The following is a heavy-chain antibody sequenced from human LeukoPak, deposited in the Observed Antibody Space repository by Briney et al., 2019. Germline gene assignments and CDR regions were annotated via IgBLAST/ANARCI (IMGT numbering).Heavy chain of an antibody. CDR1: GYSISSDYY. Sequence: SETLSLTCTVSGYSISSDYYWGWIRQPPGKGLEWIGSIYHSGSTYYNPSLKSRVTISVDTSKNQFSLKLSSVTAADTAVYYCATSSGNYYYWGQGTLVTVSS. J-gene: IGHJ4*02. CDR2: IYHSGST. CDR3: ATSSGNYYY. D-gene: IGHD1-26*01. V-gene: IGHV4-38-2*02.